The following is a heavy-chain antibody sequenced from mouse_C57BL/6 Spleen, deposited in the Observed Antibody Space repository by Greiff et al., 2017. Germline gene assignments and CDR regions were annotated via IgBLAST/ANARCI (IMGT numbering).Heavy chain of an antibody. J-gene: IGHJ4*01. Sequence: VQLQQSGTVLARPGASVKMSCKTSGYTFTSYWMHWVKQRPGQGLEWIGAIYPGNSDTSYNQKFKGKAKLTAVTSASTAYMELSSLTNEDSAVYYGTRSLPTPTADAMDYWGQGTSVTVSS. CDR3: TRSLPTPTADAMDY. CDR2: IYPGNSDT. V-gene: IGHV1-5*01. CDR1: GYTFTSYW. D-gene: IGHD5-5*01.